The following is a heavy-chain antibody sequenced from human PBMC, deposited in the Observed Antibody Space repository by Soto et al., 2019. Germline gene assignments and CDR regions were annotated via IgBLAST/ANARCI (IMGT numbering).Heavy chain of an antibody. D-gene: IGHD3-3*01. CDR2: ISSSGNPI. V-gene: IGHV3-48*01. Sequence: PGGSLRLSCAASGFTFSTYNMNWVRQAPGKGLEWLSYISSSGNPIYYLDSVKGRFTISRDNAKNSLFLQMNSLRAEDTAVYFCARDGISTYYGTVTCWAGDYDHWGQGTMVTVSS. J-gene: IGHJ4*02. CDR1: GFTFSTYN. CDR3: ARDGISTYYGTVTCWAGDYDH.